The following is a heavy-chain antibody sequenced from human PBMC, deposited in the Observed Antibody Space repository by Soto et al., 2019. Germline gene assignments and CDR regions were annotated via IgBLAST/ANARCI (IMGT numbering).Heavy chain of an antibody. CDR1: GYTFTNYD. J-gene: IGHJ6*02. Sequence: QVHLVQSGAEVKKPGASVKVSCKASGYTFTNYDINWVRQAPGQGLEWMGWISTYTGNTNYAQKLQGRVTMTTDTXQXTXXMEQRSLRSDDTAVYYCARGYYYGSGRPPPGGMDVWGQGTTVTVAS. CDR3: ARGYYYGSGRPPPGGMDV. CDR2: ISTYTGNT. V-gene: IGHV1-18*01. D-gene: IGHD3-10*01.